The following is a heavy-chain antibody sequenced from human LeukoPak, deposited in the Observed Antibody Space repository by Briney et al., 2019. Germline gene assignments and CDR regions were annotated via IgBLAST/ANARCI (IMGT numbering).Heavy chain of an antibody. J-gene: IGHJ6*03. V-gene: IGHV3-11*01. Sequence: GGSLRLSCAASGFTFSDYYMSWIRQAPGKGLEWVSYISSSGSTIYYADSVKGRFTISRDNAKNSLYLQMNSLRAEDTAVYYCARSLNTRSSRYYYYMDVWGKGTTVTISS. D-gene: IGHD3-16*02. CDR1: GFTFSDYY. CDR2: ISSSGSTI. CDR3: ARSLNTRSSRYYYYMDV.